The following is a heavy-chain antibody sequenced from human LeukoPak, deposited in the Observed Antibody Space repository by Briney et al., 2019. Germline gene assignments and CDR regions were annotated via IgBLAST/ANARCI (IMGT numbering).Heavy chain of an antibody. CDR1: GYTFTGYY. J-gene: IGHJ4*02. CDR2: INPNSGGT. Sequence: ASVKVSCKASGYTFTGYYMHWVRQAPGQGLEWMGWINPNSGGTNYAQKFQGRVTMTRDTSISTAYMELSRLRSDDTAVYYCARVEGFCSSTSCYSAYFDYWGQGTLVTVSS. CDR3: ARVEGFCSSTSCYSAYFDY. V-gene: IGHV1-2*02. D-gene: IGHD2-2*02.